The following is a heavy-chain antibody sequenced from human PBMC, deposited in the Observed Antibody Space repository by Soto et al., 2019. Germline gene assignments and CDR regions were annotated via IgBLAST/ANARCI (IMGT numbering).Heavy chain of an antibody. CDR3: AKTPLRTTVTTYFDY. J-gene: IGHJ4*02. D-gene: IGHD4-17*01. CDR1: GFTFSSYA. V-gene: IGHV3-23*01. CDR2: ISGSGGST. Sequence: EVQLLESGGGLVQPGGSLRLSCAASGFTFSSYAMSWVRQAPGKGLEWVSAISGSGGSTYYADSVKGRFTISRDNSKNTLYLQRNSLRAEDTAVYYCAKTPLRTTVTTYFDYWGQGTLVTVSS.